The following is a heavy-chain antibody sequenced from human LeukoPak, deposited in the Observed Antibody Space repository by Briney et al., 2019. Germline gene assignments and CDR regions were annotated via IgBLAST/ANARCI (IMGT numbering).Heavy chain of an antibody. CDR1: GYRFTNFW. J-gene: IGHJ4*02. CDR3: ARVGSGATPFDY. D-gene: IGHD1-26*01. CDR2: IYPGASHT. Sequence: GESLKIPCKGYGYRFTNFWIGWVRQMPGKGLEWMGIIYPGASHTRHRPSFQGQVTITADKSINTAYLPWSSLKASDTAMYYCARVGSGATPFDYWGQGTLVTVSS. V-gene: IGHV5-51*01.